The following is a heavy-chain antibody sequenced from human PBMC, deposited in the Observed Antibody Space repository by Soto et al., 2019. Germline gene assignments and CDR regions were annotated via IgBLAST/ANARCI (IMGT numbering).Heavy chain of an antibody. V-gene: IGHV3-53*01. D-gene: IGHD3-10*01. CDR2: IYSGGST. Sequence: GGSLRLSCAASGFTVSSNYMSWVRQAPGKGLAWVSVIYSGGSTYYADSVKGRFTISRDNSKNTLNLQMNSLRAEDTAVYYCARDRYYGSGIYGMDVWGQGTTVTVSS. CDR1: GFTVSSNY. CDR3: ARDRYYGSGIYGMDV. J-gene: IGHJ6*02.